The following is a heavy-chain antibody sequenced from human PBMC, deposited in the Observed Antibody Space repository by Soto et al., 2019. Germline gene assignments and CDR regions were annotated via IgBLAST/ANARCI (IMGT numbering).Heavy chain of an antibody. CDR3: AREGIAARHYGMDV. V-gene: IGHV1-69*06. J-gene: IGHJ6*02. D-gene: IGHD6-6*01. CDR1: GGTFSSYA. CDR2: IIPIFGTA. Sequence: QVQLVQSGAEVKKPGSSVKVSCKASGGTFSSYAISWVRQAPGQGLEWMGGIIPIFGTANYAQKFQGRVPITADKSPSTAYRELSSLRSEDTAVYYCAREGIAARHYGMDVWGQGTTVTVSS.